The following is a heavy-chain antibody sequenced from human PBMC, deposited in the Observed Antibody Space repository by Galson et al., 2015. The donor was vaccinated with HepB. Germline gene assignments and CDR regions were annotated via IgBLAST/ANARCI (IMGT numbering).Heavy chain of an antibody. CDR3: ARDRDGGWSYDC. CDR1: RFTFSTYW. V-gene: IGHV3-7*03. CDR2: IKPDGTVQ. Sequence: LRLSCAASRFTFSTYWMHWVRQAPGKGLEWVASIKPDGTVQVYVDSVKGRFTISRDNAKNSLSLQMNSLRVEDTAVYYCARDRDGGWSYDCWGQGTLVTVSA. J-gene: IGHJ4*02. D-gene: IGHD6-19*01.